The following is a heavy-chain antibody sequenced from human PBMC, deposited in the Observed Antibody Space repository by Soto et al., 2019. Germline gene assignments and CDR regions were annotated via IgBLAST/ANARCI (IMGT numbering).Heavy chain of an antibody. D-gene: IGHD6-13*01. J-gene: IGHJ6*02. CDR3: ARDRRPSFYSSSWYAKAHYYYYGMDV. CDR1: GGSISSSNW. Sequence: PSETLSLTFAVSGGSISSSNWWSWVRQPPGKGLEWIGEIYHSGSTNYNPSLKSRVTISVDKSKNQFSLKLSSVTAADTAVYYCARDRRPSFYSSSWYAKAHYYYYGMDVWGQGTTVTVSS. CDR2: IYHSGST. V-gene: IGHV4-4*02.